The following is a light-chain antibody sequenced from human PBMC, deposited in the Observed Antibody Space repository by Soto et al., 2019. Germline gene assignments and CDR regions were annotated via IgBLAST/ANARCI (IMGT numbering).Light chain of an antibody. V-gene: IGKV1-6*01. J-gene: IGKJ1*01. CDR3: LXDYKYPRT. CDR1: QTISSW. Sequence: QMTQSPSTLSASVGDSVTITCRASQTISSWLAWYQQKPGKAPKLLIYGASSLQSGVPSRFSGSGSGTDLTLTISSLQPEDFATYYCLXDYKYPRTFGQGTKVDIK. CDR2: GAS.